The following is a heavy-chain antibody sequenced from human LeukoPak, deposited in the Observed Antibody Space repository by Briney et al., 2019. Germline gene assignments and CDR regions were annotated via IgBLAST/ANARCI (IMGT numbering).Heavy chain of an antibody. CDR1: GLSLSNYP. CDR2: ITYDGAFDGGKT. Sequence: PGGSLRLSCEASGLSLSNYPMHWVRQAPGKGLEWITLITYDGAFDGGKTYYADSVKGRFTVSRDNSKNIVFLQMNNLRAEDTAVYYCAKKDSGGSYNWFDPWGQGTLVTVSS. J-gene: IGHJ5*02. CDR3: AKKDSGGSYNWFDP. V-gene: IGHV3-30*07. D-gene: IGHD3-22*01.